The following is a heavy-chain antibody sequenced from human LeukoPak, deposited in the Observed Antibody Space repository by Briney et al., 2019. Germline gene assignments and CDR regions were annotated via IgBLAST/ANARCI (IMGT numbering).Heavy chain of an antibody. V-gene: IGHV4-34*01. Sequence: SETLSLTCAVYGGSFSGYYWSWIRQPPGKGLEWIGEINHSRSTNYNPSLKSRVTISVDTSKNQFSLKLSSVTAADTAVYYCARVGYYGSGSYYSDWGQGTLVTVSS. J-gene: IGHJ4*02. D-gene: IGHD3-10*01. CDR3: ARVGYYGSGSYYSD. CDR1: GGSFSGYY. CDR2: INHSRST.